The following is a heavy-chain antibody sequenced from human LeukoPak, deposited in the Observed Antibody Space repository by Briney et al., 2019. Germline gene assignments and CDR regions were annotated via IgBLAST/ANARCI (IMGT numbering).Heavy chain of an antibody. Sequence: GGSLRLSCAASDFTVSSNYMSWVRQAPGKGLEWVSVIYSGGSTYYADSVKGRFTVSRDDSENTLYLQMNSLRAEDTAVYYCAKETLRFGELVQDFAWGQGTLVTVSS. V-gene: IGHV3-53*01. D-gene: IGHD3-10*01. CDR2: IYSGGST. CDR1: DFTVSSNY. J-gene: IGHJ5*02. CDR3: AKETLRFGELVQDFA.